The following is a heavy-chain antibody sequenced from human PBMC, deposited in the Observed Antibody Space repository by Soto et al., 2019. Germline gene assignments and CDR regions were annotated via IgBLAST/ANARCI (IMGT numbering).Heavy chain of an antibody. V-gene: IGHV4-39*01. J-gene: IGHJ4*02. CDR3: ARLEGLATISYYFDF. D-gene: IGHD3-3*01. CDR2: IYHSGST. Sequence: SETLSLTCSVSGGSISSSSYYWGWIRQPPGKGLEWIGSIYHSGSTYYNPSLKSRVTISIDKSKNQFSLKLSSLTAADTAVYYCARLEGLATISYYFDFWGQGTLVPVSS. CDR1: GGSISSSSYY.